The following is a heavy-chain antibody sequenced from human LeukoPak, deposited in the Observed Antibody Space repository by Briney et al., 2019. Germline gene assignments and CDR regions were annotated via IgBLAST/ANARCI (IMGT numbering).Heavy chain of an antibody. CDR3: AKTMGAIDHDY. J-gene: IGHJ4*02. CDR2: ISNSGGST. V-gene: IGHV3-23*01. CDR1: GFTFRGFA. Sequence: GGSLRLSCVASGFTFRGFAMSWVRQAPGKGLEWVSTISNSGGSTYYADSVKGRFTISRDNSKNTLYLQMNSLRAEDTAVYFCAKTMGAIDHDYWGQGTLVTVSS. D-gene: IGHD1-26*01.